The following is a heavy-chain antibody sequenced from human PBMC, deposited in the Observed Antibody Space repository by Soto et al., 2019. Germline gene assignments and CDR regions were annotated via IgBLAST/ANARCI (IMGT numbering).Heavy chain of an antibody. V-gene: IGHV5-51*01. CDR1: GYSFTSYW. D-gene: IGHD2-2*01. CDR2: IYPGDSDT. Sequence: PGESLKISCKLSGYSFTSYWIGWVRQLPGKGMEWMGIIYPGDSDTRYSPSFQGQVTISADKSISTAYLQWSSLKASDTAMYYCARLNLVGVAGAAAIPRSYGMDVWGQGTRFTVAS. J-gene: IGHJ6*02. CDR3: ARLNLVGVAGAAAIPRSYGMDV.